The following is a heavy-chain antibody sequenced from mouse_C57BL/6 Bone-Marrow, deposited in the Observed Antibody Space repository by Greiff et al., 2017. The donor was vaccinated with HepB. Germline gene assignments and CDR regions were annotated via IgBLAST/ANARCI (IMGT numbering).Heavy chain of an antibody. V-gene: IGHV1-18*01. Sequence: VQLQQSGPELVKPGASVKIPCKASGYTFTDYNMDWVKQSHGKSLEWIGDINPNNGGTIYNQKFKGKATLTVDKSSSPAYMELRSLTSEDTAVYYCARRYYGSSYYFDYWGQGTTLTVSS. J-gene: IGHJ2*01. CDR1: GYTFTDYN. D-gene: IGHD1-1*01. CDR3: ARRYYGSSYYFDY. CDR2: INPNNGGT.